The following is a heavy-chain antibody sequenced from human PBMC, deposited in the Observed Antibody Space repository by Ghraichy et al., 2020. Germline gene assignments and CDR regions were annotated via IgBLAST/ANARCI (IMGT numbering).Heavy chain of an antibody. CDR2: ISRSSSHR. Sequence: GGSLRLSCAASGFTFSDYDMNWVRQVPGRGLEWVSYISRSSSHRYFADSVKGRFTISRDNAQNSLYLQMNSLRAEDTAVYYCARDDAATARSSGMDVWGQGTTVAVSS. CDR1: GFTFSDYD. CDR3: ARDDAATARSSGMDV. J-gene: IGHJ6*02. V-gene: IGHV3-21*01. D-gene: IGHD6-13*01.